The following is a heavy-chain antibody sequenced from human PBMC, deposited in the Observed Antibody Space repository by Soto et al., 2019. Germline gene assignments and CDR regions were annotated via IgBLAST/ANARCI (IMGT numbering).Heavy chain of an antibody. CDR2: IDWDDDK. Sequence: SGPTLVNPTQTLTLTCTFSGFSLSTSGMCVSWIRQPPGKALEWLALIDWDDDKYYSTSLKTRLTISKDTSKNQVVLRMTNVDPEDTATYYCARAEYGDYLLGMDVWGQGTTVTVSS. CDR3: ARAEYGDYLLGMDV. CDR1: GFSLSTSGMC. V-gene: IGHV2-70*01. J-gene: IGHJ6*02. D-gene: IGHD4-17*01.